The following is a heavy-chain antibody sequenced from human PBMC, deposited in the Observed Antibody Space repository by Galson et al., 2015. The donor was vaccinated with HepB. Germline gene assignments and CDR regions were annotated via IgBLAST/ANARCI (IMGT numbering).Heavy chain of an antibody. CDR1: GFTFSFYW. J-gene: IGHJ4*02. D-gene: IGHD4-23*01. CDR3: ARPYGGNYHFDY. V-gene: IGHV3-74*01. CDR2: INNDGTTT. Sequence: LRLSCAASGFTFSFYWMHWVRQAPRKGLVWVSRINNDGTTTNYADSVKGRFTISRDNAKNTLYQQMNSLRAEDTAVYYCARPYGGNYHFDYWGQGTLVTVSS.